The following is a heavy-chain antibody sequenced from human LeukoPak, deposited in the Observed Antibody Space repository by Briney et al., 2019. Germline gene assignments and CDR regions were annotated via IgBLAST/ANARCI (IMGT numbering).Heavy chain of an antibody. CDR3: ARARNGDRFAFDY. CDR1: AGSISSYY. CDR2: IYYSGTT. V-gene: IGHV4-59*08. D-gene: IGHD5-24*01. Sequence: PSQTLSLTCTVSAGSISSYYWSWIRQPPGKGLGWDGYIYYSGTTDYHPSLRSRVTMSVDTSKSQFSLKLNSVTAKDTAVYYCARARNGDRFAFDYWGQGSLVTVSS. J-gene: IGHJ4*02.